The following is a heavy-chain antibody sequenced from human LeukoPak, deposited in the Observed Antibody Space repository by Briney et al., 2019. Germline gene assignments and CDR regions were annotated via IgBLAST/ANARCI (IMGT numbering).Heavy chain of an antibody. D-gene: IGHD6-6*01. J-gene: IGHJ4*02. V-gene: IGHV3-74*03. Sequence: PGRSVRLSCAASGFTFRNHWMHWVRQTPGKGLVWVSRISSDGSSTTYADSVKGRFTISRDNAKNTLYLQMNNLRAGDTAMYYCARDQRVTGRPDIDYWGQGTLVIVTS. CDR3: ARDQRVTGRPDIDY. CDR2: ISSDGSST. CDR1: GFTFRNHW.